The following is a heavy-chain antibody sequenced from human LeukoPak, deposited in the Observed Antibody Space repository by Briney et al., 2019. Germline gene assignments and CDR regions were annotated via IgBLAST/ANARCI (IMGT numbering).Heavy chain of an antibody. CDR1: GFTFSSYS. D-gene: IGHD6-13*01. Sequence: GGSLRLSCAASGFTFSSYSMNWVRQAPGKGLEWVSSISSSSSYIYYADSVKSRFTISRDNAKNSLYLQMNSLRAEDTAVYYCARDLMGGPIAAAGIDYWGQGTLVTVSS. J-gene: IGHJ4*02. V-gene: IGHV3-21*01. CDR3: ARDLMGGPIAAAGIDY. CDR2: ISSSSSYI.